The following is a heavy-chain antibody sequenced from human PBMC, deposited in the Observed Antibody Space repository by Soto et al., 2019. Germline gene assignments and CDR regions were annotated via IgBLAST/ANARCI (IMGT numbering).Heavy chain of an antibody. J-gene: IGHJ6*02. V-gene: IGHV3-30*18. Sequence: PEGSLRLSCAASGFTFTSYGMHRVRQAPGKGLARVAVISSDGSNKYYADSVKGRSTISRDNSMYTLYLQMSSLRAEDTAVYYCAKDFRYSSGWSMFYYYYGMDVWGQGTTVTVSS. D-gene: IGHD6-19*01. CDR2: ISSDGSNK. CDR1: GFTFTSYG. CDR3: AKDFRYSSGWSMFYYYYGMDV.